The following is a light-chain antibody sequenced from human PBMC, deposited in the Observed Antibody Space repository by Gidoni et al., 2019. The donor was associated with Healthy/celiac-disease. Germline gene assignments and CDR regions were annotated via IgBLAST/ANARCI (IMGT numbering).Light chain of an antibody. CDR1: QSVSSN. CDR3: KQYNNWPSYT. Sequence: EIVMTQSPATLSVSPGERATPSCRASQSVSSNLAWYQQKPGQAPRLLMYGASTSATGIPATFSGSGSGTEFTLTISSMQSEDSAVYYCKQYNNWPSYTFGQGTKLEIK. CDR2: GAS. J-gene: IGKJ2*01. V-gene: IGKV3-15*01.